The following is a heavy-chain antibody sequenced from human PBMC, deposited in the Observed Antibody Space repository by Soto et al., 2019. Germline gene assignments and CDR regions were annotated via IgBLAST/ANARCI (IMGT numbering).Heavy chain of an antibody. CDR3: ARASSYSSSWHYYYGMDV. CDR2: ISAYNGNT. Sequence: GASVKVSCKASGYTFTSYGISWVRQAPGQGLEWMGWISAYNGNTNYAQKLQGRVTITADESTSTAYMELSSLRSEDTAVYYCARASSYSSSWHYYYGMDVWGQGTTVTVSS. D-gene: IGHD6-6*01. V-gene: IGHV1-18*01. CDR1: GYTFTSYG. J-gene: IGHJ6*02.